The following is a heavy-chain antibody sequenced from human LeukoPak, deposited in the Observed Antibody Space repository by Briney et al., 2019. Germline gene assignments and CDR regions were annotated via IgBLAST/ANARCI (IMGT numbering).Heavy chain of an antibody. V-gene: IGHV3-9*01. Sequence: GRSLRLSCAASGFTFDDYAMHWVRQAPGKGLEWVSGISWNSGSIGYADSVKGRFTISRDNAKNSLYLQMNSLRAEDTALYYCAKGYSSGFGYWGQGTLVTGPS. CDR2: ISWNSGSI. D-gene: IGHD6-19*01. J-gene: IGHJ4*02. CDR1: GFTFDDYA. CDR3: AKGYSSGFGY.